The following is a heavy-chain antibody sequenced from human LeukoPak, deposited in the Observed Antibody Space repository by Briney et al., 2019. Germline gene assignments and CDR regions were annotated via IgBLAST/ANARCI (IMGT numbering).Heavy chain of an antibody. V-gene: IGHV3-23*01. D-gene: IGHD3-10*01. J-gene: IGHJ4*02. CDR2: ICASGGST. Sequence: PGGSLRLSCAASGFTFSTFPMSWVRQAPGKGLEWVSGICASGGSTYYADSVKGRFTISRDNSENILYLQMNSLRAEDTAIYYCAKVYGSRGYWGQGTLVTVSS. CDR1: GFTFSTFP. CDR3: AKVYGSRGY.